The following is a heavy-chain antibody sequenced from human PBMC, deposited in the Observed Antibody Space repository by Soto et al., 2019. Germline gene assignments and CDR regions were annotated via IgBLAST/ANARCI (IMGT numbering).Heavy chain of an antibody. CDR2: IPYDGSNK. CDR1: GFTFSSYG. V-gene: IGHV3-30*18. CDR3: AKAKIGYCSSTSCSGFDY. D-gene: IGHD2-2*01. Sequence: PGGSLRLSCAASGFTFSSYGMHWVRQAPGKGLEWVAVIPYDGSNKYYADSVKGRFTISRDNSKNTLYLQMNSLRAEDTAVYYCAKAKIGYCSSTSCSGFDYWGQGTLVTVSS. J-gene: IGHJ4*02.